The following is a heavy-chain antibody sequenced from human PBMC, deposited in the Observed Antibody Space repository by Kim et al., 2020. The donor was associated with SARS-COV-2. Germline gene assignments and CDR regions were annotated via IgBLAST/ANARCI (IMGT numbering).Heavy chain of an antibody. D-gene: IGHD3-16*02. CDR3: ARDYRGTHAFLFDI. CDR1: GGSISSNGYY. J-gene: IGHJ3*02. V-gene: IGHV4-31*03. CDR2: IYYSGST. Sequence: SETLSLTCTVSGGSISSNGYYWSWIRQHPGKGLEWIGYIYYSGSTYHNPSLKSRVTISLDTSKNQFSLKLSSVTAADTAVYYCARDYRGTHAFLFDIWGQGTIVTVSS.